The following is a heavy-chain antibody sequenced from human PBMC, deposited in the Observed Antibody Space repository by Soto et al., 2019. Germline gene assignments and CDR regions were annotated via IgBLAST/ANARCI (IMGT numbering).Heavy chain of an antibody. J-gene: IGHJ3*02. D-gene: IGHD6-13*01. CDR1: GFPFSDYC. V-gene: IGHV3-11*06. CDR2: ISSSSSYT. Sequence: PGGSLSLSCAASGFPFSDYCMSWIRQAPGKGLEWVSYISSSSSYTNYADSVKGRFTISRDNAKNSLYLQMNSLRAEDTAVYYCARPRIRQLVPGFDAFDIWGQGTMVTVSS. CDR3: ARPRIRQLVPGFDAFDI.